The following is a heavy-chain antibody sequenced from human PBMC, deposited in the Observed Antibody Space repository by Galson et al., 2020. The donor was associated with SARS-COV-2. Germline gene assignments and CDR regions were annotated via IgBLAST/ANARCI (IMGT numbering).Heavy chain of an antibody. Sequence: GESLKISCAASGFTFSSYAMSWVRQAPGKGLEWVAQIFFDGSEKYYGDSVRGRFTISRDSSKNTVYLQMNNLRVDDTAVYYCARDGQSSRGWAFDYWGQGTLLTVSS. V-gene: IGHV3-33*08. CDR1: GFTFSSYA. CDR3: ARDGQSSRGWAFDY. D-gene: IGHD6-19*01. J-gene: IGHJ4*02. CDR2: IFFDGSEK.